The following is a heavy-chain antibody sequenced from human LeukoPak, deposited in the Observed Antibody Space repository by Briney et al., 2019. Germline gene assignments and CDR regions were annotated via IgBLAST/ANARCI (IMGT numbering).Heavy chain of an antibody. D-gene: IGHD3-3*01. V-gene: IGHV4-34*01. J-gene: IGHJ3*02. CDR1: GGSFSGYY. Sequence: KSSETLSLTCAVYGGSFSGYYWSWIRQPPGKGLEWIGEINHSGSTNYNPSLKSRVTISLDTSKNQFSLKLSSVTAADTAVYYCANNYFDFWSGYLRPFDAFDIWGQGTMVTVSS. CDR3: ANNYFDFWSGYLRPFDAFDI. CDR2: INHSGST.